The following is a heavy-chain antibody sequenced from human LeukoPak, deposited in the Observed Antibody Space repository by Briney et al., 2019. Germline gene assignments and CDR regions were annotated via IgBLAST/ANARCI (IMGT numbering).Heavy chain of an antibody. V-gene: IGHV3-7*01. CDR3: ARSQWELLDFDY. D-gene: IGHD1-26*01. CDR2: IEQDGSEK. CDR1: GFTFSSYW. Sequence: GGSLRLSCAASGFTFSSYWMSWVRQAPGKGLEGVANIEQDGSEKYYVDSVKGRFTISRDNAKNSLYLQMNSLRAEDTAVYYCARSQWELLDFDYWGQGTLVTVSS. J-gene: IGHJ4*02.